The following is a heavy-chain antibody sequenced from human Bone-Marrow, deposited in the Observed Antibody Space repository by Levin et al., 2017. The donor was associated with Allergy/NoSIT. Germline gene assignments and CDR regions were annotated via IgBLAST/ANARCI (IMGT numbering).Heavy chain of an antibody. D-gene: IGHD1-1*01. CDR1: GFTFSDHH. CDR2: TRNKAKSYTT. Sequence: GASVKVSCAASGFTFSDHHMDWVRQAPGKGLEWVGRTRNKAKSYTTEYATSVKGRFSISRDDSKNSLYLQMNSLKTEDTAVYYCARGATATTNYYYGLDGWGRGKTVTVSA. J-gene: IGHJ6*04. CDR3: ARGATATTNYYYGLDG. V-gene: IGHV3-72*01.